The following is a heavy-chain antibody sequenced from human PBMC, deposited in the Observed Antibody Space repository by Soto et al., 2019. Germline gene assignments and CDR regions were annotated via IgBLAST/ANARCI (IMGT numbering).Heavy chain of an antibody. CDR3: ARDSGGNSENYYGLDV. V-gene: IGHV4-31*03. D-gene: IGHD1-1*01. J-gene: IGHJ6*02. CDR1: GVSVSSGDYY. CDR2: IDRSGST. Sequence: QVQLQESGPGLVKPSQTLSLSCNVYGVSVSSGDYYWSWISQHAGGGLEWIGYIDRSGSTYYKPSLRGRVIMSVDTSTNQIYLRLLSVTAADTAMYYCARDSGGNSENYYGLDVWGHGTTVTVSS.